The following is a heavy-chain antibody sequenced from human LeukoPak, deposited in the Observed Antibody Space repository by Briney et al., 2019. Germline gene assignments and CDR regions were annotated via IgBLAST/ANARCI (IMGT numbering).Heavy chain of an antibody. V-gene: IGHV1-58*01. J-gene: IGHJ4*02. D-gene: IGHD4-17*01. CDR1: GFTFTSSA. CDR3: AAVRAYGDYGWGFDY. CDR2: IVVGSGNT. Sequence: GTSVKVSCKASGFTFTSSAVRWVRQARGQRLEWIGWIVVGSGNTNYAQKFQERVTITRDMSTGTAYMELSSLRSEDTAVYYCAAVRAYGDYGWGFDYWGQGTLVTVSS.